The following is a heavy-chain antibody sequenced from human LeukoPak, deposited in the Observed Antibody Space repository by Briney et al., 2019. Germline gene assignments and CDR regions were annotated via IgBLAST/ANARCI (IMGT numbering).Heavy chain of an antibody. CDR2: LIPIFGTA. J-gene: IGHJ4*02. CDR3: ARDYRPYYYDRSGYSDY. D-gene: IGHD3-22*01. V-gene: IGHV1-69*05. CDR1: GGTFSSYA. Sequence: SVKVSCKASGGTFSSYAISWVRQAPGQGLEWMGGLIPIFGTANYAQKFQGRVTITTDESTSTAYMELSSLRSEDTAVDYCARDYRPYYYDRSGYSDYWGQGTLVTVSS.